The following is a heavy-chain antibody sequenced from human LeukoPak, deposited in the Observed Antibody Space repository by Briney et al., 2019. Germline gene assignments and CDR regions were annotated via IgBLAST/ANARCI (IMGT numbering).Heavy chain of an antibody. J-gene: IGHJ4*02. CDR3: ARDRGGDHCFDY. Sequence: SETLSLTCTVSGDSISSYYWSWIRQPPGKGLEWIAYIYYSGSTNYNPSLKSRVTISVDTSKNQFSLNLSSVTAADTAVYYCARDRGGDHCFDYWGQGTLVTVSS. CDR1: GDSISSYY. CDR2: IYYSGST. D-gene: IGHD2-21*02. V-gene: IGHV4-59*01.